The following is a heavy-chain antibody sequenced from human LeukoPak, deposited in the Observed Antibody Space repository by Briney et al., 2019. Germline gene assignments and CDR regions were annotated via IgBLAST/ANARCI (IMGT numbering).Heavy chain of an antibody. CDR1: GYTFTGYY. D-gene: IGHD1-26*01. J-gene: IGHJ5*02. Sequence: ASVRVSCKASGYTFTGYYMHWVRRAPGQGLEWMGWINPNSGGTNYAQKFQGRVTMTRDTSISTAYMELSRLRSDDTAVYYCAREDSGGSYCFFSWGQGTLDTVSS. CDR3: AREDSGGSYCFFS. V-gene: IGHV1-2*02. CDR2: INPNSGGT.